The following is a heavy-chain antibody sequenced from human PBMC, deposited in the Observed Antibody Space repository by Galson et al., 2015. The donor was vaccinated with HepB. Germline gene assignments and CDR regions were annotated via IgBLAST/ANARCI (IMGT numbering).Heavy chain of an antibody. CDR1: GGSTSSGDYY. CDR3: ARGGTATYYYYYGMDV. CDR2: IHYSGST. Sequence: TVSGGSTSSGDYYWSWIRQHPGKGLEWIGYIHYSGSTYYNPSLKSRTTMSVDTSENQFSLRLNSVTAADTAVYYCARGGTATYYYYYGMDVWGQGTTVTVSS. J-gene: IGHJ6*02. V-gene: IGHV4-31*03. D-gene: IGHD2-21*02.